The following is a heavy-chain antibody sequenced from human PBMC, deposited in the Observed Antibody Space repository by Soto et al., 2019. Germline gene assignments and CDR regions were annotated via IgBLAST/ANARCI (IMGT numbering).Heavy chain of an antibody. J-gene: IGHJ6*02. CDR2: IYYSGST. CDR1: GGSISSYY. V-gene: IGHV4-59*01. Sequence: SETLSLTCTVSGGSISSYYWSWIRQPPGKGLEWIGYIYYSGSTNYNPSLKSRVTISVDTSKNQFSLKLSSVTAADKSVYYCARDLAVTTNYYYYGMDVWGQGTTVTVSS. CDR3: ARDLAVTTNYYYYGMDV. D-gene: IGHD4-17*01.